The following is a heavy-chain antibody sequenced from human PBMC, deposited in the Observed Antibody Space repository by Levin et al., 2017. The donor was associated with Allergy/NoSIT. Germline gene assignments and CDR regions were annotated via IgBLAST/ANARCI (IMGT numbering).Heavy chain of an antibody. CDR2: IIPIFGTA. Sequence: SVKVSCKASGGTFSSYAISWVRQAPGQGLEWMGGIIPIFGTANYAQKFQGRVTITADKSTSTAYMELSSLRSEDTAVYYCAGGKRNLVGATRWFDYWGQGTLVTVSS. CDR1: GGTFSSYA. D-gene: IGHD1-26*01. J-gene: IGHJ4*02. V-gene: IGHV1-69*06. CDR3: AGGKRNLVGATRWFDY.